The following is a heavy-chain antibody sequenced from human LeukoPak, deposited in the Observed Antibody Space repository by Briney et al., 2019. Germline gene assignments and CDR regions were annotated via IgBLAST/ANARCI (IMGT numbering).Heavy chain of an antibody. V-gene: IGHV3-23*01. CDR1: GFTSSSYA. Sequence: GGSLRLSCAASGFTSSSYALNWVRQAPGKGLEWVATVSGSGDRMYHADSVKGRFTTSRDNSKNTIYLQMNSLRAEDTALYYCAKAAAAPGFDFWGQGTLVTVSS. CDR2: VSGSGDRM. CDR3: AKAAAAPGFDF. D-gene: IGHD6-13*01. J-gene: IGHJ4*02.